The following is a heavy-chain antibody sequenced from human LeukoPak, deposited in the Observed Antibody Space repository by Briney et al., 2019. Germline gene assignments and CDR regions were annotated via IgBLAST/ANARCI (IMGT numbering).Heavy chain of an antibody. V-gene: IGHV4-59*01. CDR2: IYYSGST. J-gene: IGHJ4*02. CDR3: ARGSVAAYFDY. D-gene: IGHD6-19*01. Sequence: SETLSLTCTVSGGSISSYYWSWTRQPPGKGLEWIGYIYYSGSTNYNPSLKSRVTISVDTSKNQFSLKLSSVTAADTAVYYCARGSVAAYFDYWGQGTLVTVSS. CDR1: GGSISSYY.